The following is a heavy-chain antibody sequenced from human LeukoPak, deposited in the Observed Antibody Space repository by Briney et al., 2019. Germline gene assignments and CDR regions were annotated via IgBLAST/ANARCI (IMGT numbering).Heavy chain of an antibody. V-gene: IGHV3-64*01. CDR1: GFSLSSPA. D-gene: IGHD3-22*01. CDR3: AGASPDGFYDY. J-gene: IGHJ4*02. CDR2: ITNNGGYT. Sequence: GSLRLPCATPGFSLSSPAMQLVRPAPGKGLEYVSAITNNGGYTYYANSVKGRFTISRDNSKNTLYLQMGSLRTEDTAVYYCAGASPDGFYDYWGQGTLVTVSS.